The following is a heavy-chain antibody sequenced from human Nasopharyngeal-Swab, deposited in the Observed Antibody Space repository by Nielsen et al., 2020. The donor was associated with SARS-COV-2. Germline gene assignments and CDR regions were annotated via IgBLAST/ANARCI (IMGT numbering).Heavy chain of an antibody. V-gene: IGHV3-23*01. J-gene: IGHJ6*02. D-gene: IGHD3-10*01. CDR2: ISGSGGST. CDR3: AKGGGYSVYYGMDV. Sequence: GGSLRLSCAASGFTFSSYAMSWVRQAPGKGLEWVSAISGSGGSTYYADSVKGRFTISRDNSKSTLYLQMNSLRAEDTAVYYCAKGGGYSVYYGMDVWGQGTTVTVSS. CDR1: GFTFSSYA.